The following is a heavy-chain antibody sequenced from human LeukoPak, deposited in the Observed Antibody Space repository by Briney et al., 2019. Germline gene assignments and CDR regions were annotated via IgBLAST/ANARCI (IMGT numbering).Heavy chain of an antibody. J-gene: IGHJ4*02. CDR3: ARRPSFGDTYYDILTGYYNPPYYFDY. D-gene: IGHD3-9*01. Sequence: SETLSLTCAVSGGSISSSNWWSWVRQPPGKGPEWIGEIYHSGSTNYNPSLKSRVTISVDKSKNQFSLKLSSVTAVDTAVYYCARRPSFGDTYYDILTGYYNPPYYFDYWGQGTLVTVSS. CDR1: GGSISSSNW. V-gene: IGHV4-4*02. CDR2: IYHSGST.